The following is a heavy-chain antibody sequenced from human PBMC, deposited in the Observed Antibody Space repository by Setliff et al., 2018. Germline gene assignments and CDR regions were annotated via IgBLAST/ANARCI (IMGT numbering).Heavy chain of an antibody. CDR3: ARDRAYGDGYYYYGMDV. J-gene: IGHJ6*01. CDR1: GFTFSNAW. D-gene: IGHD4-17*01. Sequence: PSETLSLSCTASGFTFSNAWMSWVRQAPGKGLEWIGEINHSGSTNYNPSLKSRVTISVDTSKNQPSLKLSSVTAADTAVYYCARDRAYGDGYYYYGMDVWGQGTTVTVSS. V-gene: IGHV4-34*01. CDR2: INHSGST.